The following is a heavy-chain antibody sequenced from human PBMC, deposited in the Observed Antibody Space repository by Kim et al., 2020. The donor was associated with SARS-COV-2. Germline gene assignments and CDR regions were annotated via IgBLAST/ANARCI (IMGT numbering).Heavy chain of an antibody. Sequence: SETLSLTCSVSGDSISSDYWSWIRQPPGKGLEWIGHVSHDGSTNYSPSLKSRISISVDTSRNQFALKMTSVTVADTAVYYCASEFQGCDYNSPRYFYYASMDVWGKGTTVTVS. CDR3: ASEFQGCDYNSPRYFYYASMDV. D-gene: IGHD1-1*01. CDR2: VSHDGST. V-gene: IGHV4-59*01. CDR1: GDSISSDY. J-gene: IGHJ6*03.